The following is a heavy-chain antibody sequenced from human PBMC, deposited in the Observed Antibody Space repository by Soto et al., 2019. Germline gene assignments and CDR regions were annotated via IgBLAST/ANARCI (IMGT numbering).Heavy chain of an antibody. D-gene: IGHD2-2*02. CDR1: GGTFSSYA. V-gene: IGHV1-69*13. J-gene: IGHJ4*02. CDR3: ARVKEICSSTSCYKFFDF. Sequence: SVKVSCKASGGTFSSYAVSWVRQAPGQGLEWVGEIIPMYGMPNLAHRFQGRVTVTADESTSTVYMEVSSLRSEDTAIYYCARVKEICSSTSCYKFFDFCAQRSLVTVSS. CDR2: IIPMYGMP.